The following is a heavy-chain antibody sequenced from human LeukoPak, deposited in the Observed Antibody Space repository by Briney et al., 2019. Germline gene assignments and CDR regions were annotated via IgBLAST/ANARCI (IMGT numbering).Heavy chain of an antibody. CDR1: GYTFTGYY. J-gene: IGHJ4*02. D-gene: IGHD3-22*01. V-gene: IGHV1-2*02. CDR3: ARALHYYDSSGYYLNY. Sequence: ASVRVSCKASGYTFTGYYMHWVRQAPGQGLEWMGWINPNSGGTNYAQKFQGRVTMTRDTSISTAYMELSRLRSDDTAVYYCARALHYYDSSGYYLNYWGQGTLVTVSS. CDR2: INPNSGGT.